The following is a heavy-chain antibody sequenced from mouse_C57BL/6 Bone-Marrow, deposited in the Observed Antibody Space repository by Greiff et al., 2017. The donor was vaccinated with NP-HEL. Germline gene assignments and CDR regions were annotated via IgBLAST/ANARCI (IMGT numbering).Heavy chain of an antibody. V-gene: IGHV1-42*01. CDR2: INPSTGGT. Sequence: EVQLQQSGPELVKPGASVKISCKASGYSFTGYYMNWVKQSPEKSLEWIGEINPSTGGTTYNQKFKAKATLTVDKSSSTAYMQLKSLTSEDSAVYYCARRRVYSNYDYWGQGTTLTVSS. D-gene: IGHD2-5*01. J-gene: IGHJ2*01. CDR3: ARRRVYSNYDY. CDR1: GYSFTGYY.